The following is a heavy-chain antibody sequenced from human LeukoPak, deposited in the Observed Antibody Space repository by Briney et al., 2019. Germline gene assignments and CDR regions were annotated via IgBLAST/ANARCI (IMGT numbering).Heavy chain of an antibody. CDR2: ISWDGGSR. Sequence: GGSLSLSCAASGFSFDEYTLHGVRQAPGKGLEWVSLISWDGGSRDYADSVKGRFTISRDNSKNSLYLQMNSLRTEDTALYYCAKDLDSSGYRFYFRHWGQGTLVTVSS. V-gene: IGHV3-43*01. CDR3: AKDLDSSGYRFYFRH. CDR1: GFSFDEYT. J-gene: IGHJ1*01. D-gene: IGHD3-22*01.